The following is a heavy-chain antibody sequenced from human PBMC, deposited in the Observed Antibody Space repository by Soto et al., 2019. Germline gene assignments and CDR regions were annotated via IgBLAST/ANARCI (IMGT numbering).Heavy chain of an antibody. V-gene: IGHV4-30-4*01. D-gene: IGHD3-10*01. J-gene: IGHJ4*02. Sequence: QVQLQESGPGLVKSSQTLSLPCTVSGASISSGYWSWIRQSPGKGMEWIGYVYYDGRTHYNPSLTSRVTISVDTSKNQCSMILSSVTAADTAVYPCARSGGDDSPSYFWFYFDYWGQGTLVTVSS. CDR1: GASISSGY. CDR2: VYYDGRT. CDR3: ARSGGDDSPSYFWFYFDY.